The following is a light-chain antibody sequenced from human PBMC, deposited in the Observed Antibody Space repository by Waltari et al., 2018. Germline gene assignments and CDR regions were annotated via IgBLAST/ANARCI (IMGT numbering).Light chain of an antibody. CDR3: CSYAGTDTVII. CDR2: EVI. Sequence: QSALTQPASVSGSPGQSITISCTGTSGDVGPYNFVSWYQQHPGKAPKLMIYEVIKRPSGVSNRFSGSKSGNTASLTISGLQDEDEADYYCCSYAGTDTVIIFGGGTKVTVL. CDR1: SGDVGPYNF. V-gene: IGLV2-23*02. J-gene: IGLJ2*01.